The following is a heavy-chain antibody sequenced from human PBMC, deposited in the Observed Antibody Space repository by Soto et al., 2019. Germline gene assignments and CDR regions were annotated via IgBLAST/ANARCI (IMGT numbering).Heavy chain of an antibody. CDR2: ISYDGSNK. J-gene: IGHJ3*02. D-gene: IGHD1-7*01. CDR1: GFTFSSYA. Sequence: GGSLRLSCAASGFTFSSYAMHWVRQAPGKGLEWVAVISYDGSNKYYADSVKGRFTISRDNSKNTLYLQMNSLRAEDTAVYYCARAYRGKNYDAFDIWGQGTMVTVSS. V-gene: IGHV3-30-3*01. CDR3: ARAYRGKNYDAFDI.